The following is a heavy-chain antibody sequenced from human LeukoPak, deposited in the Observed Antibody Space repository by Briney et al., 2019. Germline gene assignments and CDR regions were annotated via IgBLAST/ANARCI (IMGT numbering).Heavy chain of an antibody. Sequence: SVKVSCKASGYTFTSYGISWVRQAPGQGLEWMGGIIPIFGTANYAQKFQGRVTITADESTSTAYMELSSLRSEDTAVYYCARDRPTNDYSNYFPLDYWGQGTLVTVSS. CDR1: GYTFTSYG. CDR2: IIPIFGTA. CDR3: ARDRPTNDYSNYFPLDY. V-gene: IGHV1-69*13. J-gene: IGHJ4*02. D-gene: IGHD4-11*01.